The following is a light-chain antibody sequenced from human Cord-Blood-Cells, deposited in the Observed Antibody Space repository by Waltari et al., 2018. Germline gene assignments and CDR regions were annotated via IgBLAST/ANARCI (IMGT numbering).Light chain of an antibody. J-gene: IGLJ3*02. V-gene: IGLV1-40*01. CDR1: SSNIGAGYD. CDR2: GNS. Sequence: QSVLTQPPSVSGAPGQRVTISCTGSSSNIGAGYDVHWYQHLPGTAPKLLIYGNSNRPSGVPDRFSGSKSSTSASLAITGLQAEDEADYYCQSYDSSLSGSEVFGGGTKLTVL. CDR3: QSYDSSLSGSEV.